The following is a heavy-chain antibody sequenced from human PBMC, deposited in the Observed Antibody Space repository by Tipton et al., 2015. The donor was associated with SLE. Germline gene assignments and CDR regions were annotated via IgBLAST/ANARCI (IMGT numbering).Heavy chain of an antibody. V-gene: IGHV3-21*01. J-gene: IGHJ4*02. D-gene: IGHD3-10*01. CDR3: ARDYYGSGSLPDY. Sequence: SLRLSCAASGFTFSSYSMNWVRQAPGKGLEWVSSISSSSSYIYYADSVKGRFTISRDNAKNPLYLQMNSLRAEDTAVYYCARDYYGSGSLPDYWGQGTLVTVSS. CDR2: ISSSSSYI. CDR1: GFTFSSYS.